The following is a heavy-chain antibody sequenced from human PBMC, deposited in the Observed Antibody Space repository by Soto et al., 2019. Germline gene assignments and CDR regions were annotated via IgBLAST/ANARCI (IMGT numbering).Heavy chain of an antibody. CDR2: INAGNGNA. Sequence: QVQLVQSGAEEKKPGASVKVSCRASGYTFTSYAIHWVRQAPGQRLEWMGWINAGNGNAKYSQKFQGRVTITRDTSASTAYMELSSLRSEDTAVYYCARGVPIFMDYWGQGTLVTVSS. D-gene: IGHD3-10*01. CDR3: ARGVPIFMDY. CDR1: GYTFTSYA. J-gene: IGHJ4*02. V-gene: IGHV1-3*05.